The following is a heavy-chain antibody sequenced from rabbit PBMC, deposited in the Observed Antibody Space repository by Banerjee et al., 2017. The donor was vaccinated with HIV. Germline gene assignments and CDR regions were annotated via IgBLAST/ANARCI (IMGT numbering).Heavy chain of an antibody. Sequence: QEQLVESGGGLVTLGGSLKLSCKASGIDFSSYGISWVRQAPGKGLEWIAYIYPDYGSTDYASWVNGRFTISLDNAQNTVFLQMTSLTAADTATYFCARGGDYAGDGYNLWGPGTLVTVS. J-gene: IGHJ6*01. V-gene: IGHV1S47*01. D-gene: IGHD4-2*01. CDR1: GIDFSSYG. CDR3: ARGGDYAGDGYNL. CDR2: IYPDYGST.